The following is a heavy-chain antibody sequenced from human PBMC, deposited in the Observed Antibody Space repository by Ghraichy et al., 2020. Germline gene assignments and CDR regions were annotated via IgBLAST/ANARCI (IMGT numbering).Heavy chain of an antibody. V-gene: IGHV3-23*01. J-gene: IGHJ6*02. D-gene: IGHD5-12*01. CDR3: AKGNEGGVATMMYYYYGMDV. CDR1: GFTFSSYA. Sequence: GGSLRLSCAASGFTFSSYAMSWVRQAPGKGLEWVSAISGSGGSTYYADSVKGRFTISRDNSKNTLYLQMNSLRAEDTAVYYCAKGNEGGVATMMYYYYGMDVWGQGTTVTVSS. CDR2: ISGSGGST.